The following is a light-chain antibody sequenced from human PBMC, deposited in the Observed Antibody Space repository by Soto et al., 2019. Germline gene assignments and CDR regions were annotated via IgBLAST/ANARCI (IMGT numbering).Light chain of an antibody. Sequence: EIVMTQSPATLSVSPGERATLSCRASQSVSSNLAWYQQKPGQAPSLLIYGASTRATGLPARFSGSGSGTEFTLTISSLQSEDFAVYYCQQYNNWPPWTFGQGTKVDIK. CDR1: QSVSSN. J-gene: IGKJ1*01. V-gene: IGKV3-15*01. CDR3: QQYNNWPPWT. CDR2: GAS.